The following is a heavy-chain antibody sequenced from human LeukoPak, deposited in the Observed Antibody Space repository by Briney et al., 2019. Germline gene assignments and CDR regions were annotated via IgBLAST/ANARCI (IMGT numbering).Heavy chain of an antibody. CDR2: IHPGGSI. V-gene: IGHV4-30-4*08. CDR3: ATGGDTAKGGDS. J-gene: IGHJ4*02. CDR1: GGFKSGRVHY. Sequence: SETLSLTCSVSGGFKSGRVHYWTWTRQPPGEGLEWLGFIHPGGSIYYNPSLSGRLIISADTSKNQMTLKLSSVTAADTAVYYCATGGDTAKGGDSWGQGTLVTVSS. D-gene: IGHD5-18*01.